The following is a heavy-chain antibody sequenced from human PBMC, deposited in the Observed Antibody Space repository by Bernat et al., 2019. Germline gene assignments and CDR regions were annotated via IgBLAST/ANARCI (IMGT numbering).Heavy chain of an antibody. Sequence: QVQLVQSGAEVKKPGSSVKVSCKASGGTFSSYAISWLRQAPGQGLEWMGGIIPIFGIANYAQKFQGRGTITADKSTSTAYMELSSLRSEDTAVYYCARADDDGDFFSLWGGGTLVTVSS. CDR1: GGTFSSYA. J-gene: IGHJ2*01. D-gene: IGHD4-17*01. V-gene: IGHV1-69*17. CDR2: IIPIFGIA. CDR3: ARADDDGDFFSL.